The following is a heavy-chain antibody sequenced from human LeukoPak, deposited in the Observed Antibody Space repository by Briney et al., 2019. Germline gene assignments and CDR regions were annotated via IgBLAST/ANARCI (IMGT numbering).Heavy chain of an antibody. CDR2: ISSSSSYI. J-gene: IGHJ4*02. CDR1: GFTFSSHS. D-gene: IGHD6-13*01. V-gene: IGHV3-21*01. Sequence: GGSLRLSCAASGFTFSSHSMNWVRQAPGKGLEWVSSISSSSSYIYYADSVKGRFTISRDNAKNSLYLQMNSLRAEDTAVYYCAREAEGIAAAGVDYWGQGTLVTVSS. CDR3: AREAEGIAAAGVDY.